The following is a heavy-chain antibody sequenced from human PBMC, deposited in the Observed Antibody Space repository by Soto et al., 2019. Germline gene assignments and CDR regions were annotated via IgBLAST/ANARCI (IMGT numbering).Heavy chain of an antibody. CDR1: GGSFSGYY. CDR2: INHSGST. D-gene: IGHD4-4*01. CDR3: ARCPSHYDPNWFDA. Sequence: SETLSLTCAAYGGSFSGYYWTWIRQPPGTGLEWIGEINHSGSTNYNPSLKSRVTISVDTSKNQFSLKLTSVSATDTAVYYCARCPSHYDPNWFDAWGQGTLVS. V-gene: IGHV4-34*01. J-gene: IGHJ5*02.